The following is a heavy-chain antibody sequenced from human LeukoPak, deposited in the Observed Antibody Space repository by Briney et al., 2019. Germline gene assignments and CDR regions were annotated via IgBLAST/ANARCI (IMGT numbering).Heavy chain of an antibody. CDR2: IKSKTDGGTT. CDR1: GFTFSSYA. Sequence: PGGSLRLSCAASGFTFSSYAMSWVRQAPGKGLEWVGRIKSKTDGGTTDYAAPVKGRFTISRDDSKNTLYLQMNSLKTEDTAVYYCTTNSYGDYFDYWGQGTLVTVSS. J-gene: IGHJ4*02. V-gene: IGHV3-15*01. D-gene: IGHD5-18*01. CDR3: TTNSYGDYFDY.